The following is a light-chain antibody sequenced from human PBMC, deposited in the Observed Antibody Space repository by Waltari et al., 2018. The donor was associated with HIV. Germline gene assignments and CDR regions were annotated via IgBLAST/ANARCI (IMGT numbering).Light chain of an antibody. CDR3: QAWDSHNVI. Sequence: SYELTQPPSVSVSPGQTAIITCSGDKLGDKYASWYQQRPGQSPGLVIYEDGKRPSGIPERFSGSNAGNTATLTISGTEAMDESDYYCQAWDSHNVIFGGGTKLTVL. J-gene: IGLJ2*01. CDR1: KLGDKY. V-gene: IGLV3-1*01. CDR2: EDG.